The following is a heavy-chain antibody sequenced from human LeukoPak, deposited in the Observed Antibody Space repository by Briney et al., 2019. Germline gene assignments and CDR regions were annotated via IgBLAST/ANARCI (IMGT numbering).Heavy chain of an antibody. Sequence: GGSLRLSCVASGFTFSSYWMHWVRQAPGKGLVWVSRINSDGYSTNYADSVKGRFTISRDNAKNTVYLQMNSLRAEDTAVYYCARDRRGYSGYDPGWFDPWGQGTLVTVSS. CDR3: ARDRRGYSGYDPGWFDP. J-gene: IGHJ5*02. CDR1: GFTFSSYW. CDR2: INSDGYST. V-gene: IGHV3-74*01. D-gene: IGHD5-12*01.